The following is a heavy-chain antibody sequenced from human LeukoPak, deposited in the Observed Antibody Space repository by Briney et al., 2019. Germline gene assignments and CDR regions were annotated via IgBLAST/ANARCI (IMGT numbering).Heavy chain of an antibody. Sequence: SETLSLTCSVSGGSISNYYWSWIRQPPGKGLEWIGFIYYSGSTNYNPSLKSRVTISVDTSKNQFSLKLSSVTAADTAVYYCARLLGSSWYYFDYWGQGTLVTVSS. V-gene: IGHV4-59*08. CDR3: ARLLGSSWYYFDY. CDR2: IYYSGST. CDR1: GGSISNYY. J-gene: IGHJ4*02. D-gene: IGHD6-13*01.